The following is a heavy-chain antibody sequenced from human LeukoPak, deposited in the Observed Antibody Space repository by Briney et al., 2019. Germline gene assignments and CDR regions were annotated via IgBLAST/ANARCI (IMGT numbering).Heavy chain of an antibody. J-gene: IGHJ4*02. Sequence: PGGSLRLSCAASGFTFSSYAMHWVRQAPGKGLEWVAVISYDGSNKYYADSVKGRFTISRDNSKNTLYLQMNSLRAEDTAVYYCARGGVAGVLGYWGQGTLVTVS. CDR2: ISYDGSNK. D-gene: IGHD6-19*01. CDR1: GFTFSSYA. CDR3: ARGGVAGVLGY. V-gene: IGHV3-30*04.